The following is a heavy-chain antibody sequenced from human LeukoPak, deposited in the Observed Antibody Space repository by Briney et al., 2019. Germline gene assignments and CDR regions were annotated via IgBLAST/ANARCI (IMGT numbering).Heavy chain of an antibody. D-gene: IGHD2-15*01. Sequence: ASVKVSCKASGYTFTGYYMHWVRQAPGQGLEWMGWINPNSGGTNYAQKFQGRVTMTRDTSISTAYMELSRLRSDDTAVYYCARNGGYCSGGSCYYNWFDPWGQGTLVTVSS. CDR3: ARNGGYCSGGSCYYNWFDP. CDR1: GYTFTGYY. V-gene: IGHV1-2*02. CDR2: INPNSGGT. J-gene: IGHJ5*02.